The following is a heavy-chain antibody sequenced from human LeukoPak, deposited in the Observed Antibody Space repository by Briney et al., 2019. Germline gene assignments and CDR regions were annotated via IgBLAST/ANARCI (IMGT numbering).Heavy chain of an antibody. D-gene: IGHD6-19*01. V-gene: IGHV3-73*01. CDR1: VFTFSDSD. Sequence: GGSLRLSCAAAVFTFSDSDTQCVRQASGKGLEWVGRITTKRSNYATAYTASVKGRFTISRHDSENTAYLQMNSFKTEDTALYYCTTYRSGHYWGQGTLVTVSS. CDR2: ITTKRSNYAT. CDR3: TTYRSGHY. J-gene: IGHJ4*02.